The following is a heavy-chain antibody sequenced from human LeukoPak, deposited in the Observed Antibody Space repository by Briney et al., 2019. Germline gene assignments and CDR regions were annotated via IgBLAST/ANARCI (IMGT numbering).Heavy chain of an antibody. J-gene: IGHJ4*02. CDR3: ARLYDSSGYYYGSYFDY. CDR2: IYPGDSDT. D-gene: IGHD3-22*01. CDR1: GYSFTSYW. V-gene: IGHV5-51*01. Sequence: PGESLKISCKGSGYSFTSYWIGWVRQMSGKGLEWMGIIYPGDSDTRYSPSFQGQVTISADKSISTAYLQWSSLKASDTAMYYCARLYDSSGYYYGSYFDYWGQGTLVTVSS.